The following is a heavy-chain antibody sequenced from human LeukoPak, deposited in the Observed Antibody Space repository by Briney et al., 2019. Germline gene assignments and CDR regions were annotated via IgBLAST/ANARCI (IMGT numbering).Heavy chain of an antibody. Sequence: ASVKVSCKASGYTFTSYGISWVRQAPGQGLEWMGWISAYNGNTNYAQKLQGRVTMTTDTSTSTAYMELRSLRSDDTAVYYCAXECSAAGTDYSWFDPWGQGTLVTVSS. CDR3: AXECSAAGTDYSWFDP. CDR2: ISAYNGNT. J-gene: IGHJ5*02. CDR1: GYTFTSYG. D-gene: IGHD6-13*01. V-gene: IGHV1-18*01.